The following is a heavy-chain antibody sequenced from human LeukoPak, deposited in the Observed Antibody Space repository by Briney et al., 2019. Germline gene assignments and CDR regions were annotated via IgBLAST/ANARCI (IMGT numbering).Heavy chain of an antibody. CDR3: ARQPAPFQSGGVY. Sequence: SETLSLTCTVSGGSISSSSYYWGWIRQPPGKGLEWIGSIYYSASTYYNPSLKSRVTISVDTSKNQFSLKLSSVTAADTAVYYCARQPAPFQSGGVYWGQGTLVTVSS. J-gene: IGHJ4*02. CDR1: GGSISSSSYY. D-gene: IGHD6-25*01. V-gene: IGHV4-39*01. CDR2: IYYSAST.